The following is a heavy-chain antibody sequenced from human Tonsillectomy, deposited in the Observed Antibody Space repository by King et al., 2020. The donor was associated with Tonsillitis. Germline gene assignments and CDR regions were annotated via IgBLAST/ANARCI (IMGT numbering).Heavy chain of an antibody. Sequence: VQLVESGGGLVKPGGSLRLSFVASGFAIRDYYMNWIRQAPGKGLEWVSYIISGSTTIYYADSVKGRFTISRDNTKNSLYLQMNSLRAEDTAVYYCASGNCSVTTCYTGGLDYWGQGALVTVSS. D-gene: IGHD2-2*02. V-gene: IGHV3-11*01. J-gene: IGHJ4*02. CDR1: GFAIRDYY. CDR3: ASGNCSVTTCYTGGLDY. CDR2: IISGSTTI.